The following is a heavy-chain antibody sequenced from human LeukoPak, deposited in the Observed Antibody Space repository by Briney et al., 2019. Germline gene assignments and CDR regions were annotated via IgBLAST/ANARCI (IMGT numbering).Heavy chain of an antibody. CDR2: VNPNNGDT. Sequence: GASVKVSCKASGYTFTTYEVNWVRQATGQGLEWMGQVNPNNGDTAYAQKFQGRVTITRDTSTNTVYMQLSSLKSDDTAVYYCARVGCSDISCWTWLDPWGQGTLVTVSS. CDR3: ARVGCSDISCWTWLDP. J-gene: IGHJ5*02. CDR1: GYTFTTYE. D-gene: IGHD6-19*01. V-gene: IGHV1-8*03.